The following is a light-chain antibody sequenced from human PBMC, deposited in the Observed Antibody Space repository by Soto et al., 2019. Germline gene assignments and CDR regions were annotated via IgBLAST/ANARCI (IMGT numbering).Light chain of an antibody. V-gene: IGKV3-20*01. Sequence: SPGTLSLSPGERATLSCRASQSVSNNYLAWYQHKPGQAPRLLIYGASSRATDIPDRFTGSGSGTDFTLTISRLEPEDIAVYYCQQYGSSRTFGQGTKVDIK. J-gene: IGKJ1*01. CDR2: GAS. CDR3: QQYGSSRT. CDR1: QSVSNNY.